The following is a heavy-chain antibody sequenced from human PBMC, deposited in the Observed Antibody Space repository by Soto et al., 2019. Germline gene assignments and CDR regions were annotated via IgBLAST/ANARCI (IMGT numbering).Heavy chain of an antibody. Sequence: HPGGSLGLSCAASGFSFSHYSMIWVRQAPGKGLEWLSYISSESGTIYYAESVKGRFTVSRDNAKNSLSLQMNILRDEDAATYYCSRLYCGGDDFFSQIDYWGQG. CDR1: GFSFSHYS. CDR2: ISSESGTI. D-gene: IGHD2-21*01. J-gene: IGHJ4*02. V-gene: IGHV3-48*02. CDR3: SRLYCGGDDFFSQIDY.